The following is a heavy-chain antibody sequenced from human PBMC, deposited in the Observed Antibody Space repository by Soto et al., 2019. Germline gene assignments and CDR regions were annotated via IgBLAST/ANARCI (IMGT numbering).Heavy chain of an antibody. CDR1: GFTFSSYS. CDR3: AKDRSGSSGLDY. V-gene: IGHV3-21*01. J-gene: IGHJ4*02. CDR2: ISSSSSYI. Sequence: GGSLRLSCAASGFTFSSYSMNWVRQAPGKGLEWVSSISSSSSYIYYADSVKGRFTISRDNAKNSLYLQMNSLRAEDTAVYYCAKDRSGSSGLDYWGQGTLVTVSS. D-gene: IGHD6-19*01.